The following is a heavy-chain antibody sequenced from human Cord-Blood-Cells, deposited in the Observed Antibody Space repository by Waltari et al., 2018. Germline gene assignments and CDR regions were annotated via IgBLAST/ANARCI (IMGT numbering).Heavy chain of an antibody. CDR2: INHSGST. Sequence: QVQLQQWGAGLLKPSETLSLTCAVYGGSFSGYYWSWIRQPPGKGLEWIGEINHSGSTNYNPSLKSRVTISVDTSKNQFSLKLSSVTAADTAVYYGARGGARGSGSYYNYWGQGTLVTVSS. D-gene: IGHD3-10*01. V-gene: IGHV4-34*01. CDR1: GGSFSGYY. CDR3: ARGGARGSGSYYNY. J-gene: IGHJ4*02.